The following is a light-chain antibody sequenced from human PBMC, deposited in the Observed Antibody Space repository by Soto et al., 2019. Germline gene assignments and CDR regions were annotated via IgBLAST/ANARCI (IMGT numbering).Light chain of an antibody. Sequence: QPVLTQSPSASASLGASVKLTCTLSSGHSSYAVAGHQHQPEQGTRYLMKINSDGSHRNGDGIPDRFSGSSSGAERYLTISSLQSEDEDDYYCQTWGTGIQVFGGGTKLTVL. CDR2: INSDGSH. CDR3: QTWGTGIQV. V-gene: IGLV4-69*01. CDR1: SGHSSYA. J-gene: IGLJ2*01.